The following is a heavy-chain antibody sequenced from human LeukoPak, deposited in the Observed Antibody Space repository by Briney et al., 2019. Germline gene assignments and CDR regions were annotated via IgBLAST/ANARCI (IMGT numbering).Heavy chain of an antibody. D-gene: IGHD4/OR15-4a*01. CDR2: IIDSGKTV. CDR3: ARADSTMVVWYFGY. CDR1: GFTFSNYS. Sequence: PGGSLRLSCAVSGFTFSNYSMNWVRQTPGKGLEWIAYIIDSGKTVYYADSVKGRFTISRDNAKNSLYLQMNSLRAEDTAVYYCARADSTMVVWYFGYWGQGALVTVSS. V-gene: IGHV3-48*01. J-gene: IGHJ4*02.